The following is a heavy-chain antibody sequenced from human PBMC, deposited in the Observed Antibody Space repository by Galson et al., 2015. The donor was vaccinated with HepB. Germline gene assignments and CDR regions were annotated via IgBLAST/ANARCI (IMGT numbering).Heavy chain of an antibody. V-gene: IGHV1-2*02. CDR1: GYTFTGYY. D-gene: IGHD2-2*01. CDR3: ARGYCTSTNCDKCCDY. J-gene: IGHJ4*02. Sequence: SVKVSCKASGYTFTGYYMHWVRQAPGQGLEWMGWINPNTGGTNYAQKFQGRVTMTRDTSISTAYMELSRLGSDDTAVYYCARGYCTSTNCDKCCDYWGQGTLVTVSS. CDR2: INPNTGGT.